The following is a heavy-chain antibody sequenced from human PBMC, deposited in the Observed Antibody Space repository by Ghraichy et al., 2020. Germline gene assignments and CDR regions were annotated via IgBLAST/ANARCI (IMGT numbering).Heavy chain of an antibody. Sequence: GGGAGVGTAGDTYYPGSGKGRFTISRENAKNSLYLQMNSLRAGDTAVYFCARGRHSSGYYSTPDDAFDIWGQGTMVTVSS. V-gene: IGHV3-13*01. D-gene: IGHD3-22*01. CDR2: VGTAGDT. CDR3: ARGRHSSGYYSTPDDAFDI. J-gene: IGHJ3*02.